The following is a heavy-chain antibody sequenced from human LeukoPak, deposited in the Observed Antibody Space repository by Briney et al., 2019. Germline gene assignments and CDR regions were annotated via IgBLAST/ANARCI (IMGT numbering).Heavy chain of an antibody. CDR3: ARPDYDILTGPLGY. V-gene: IGHV3-7*01. CDR1: GFTFSNYW. J-gene: IGHJ4*02. Sequence: PGGSLRLSCAASGFTFSNYWMTWVRQAPGKGLEWVANIKQDGSEKHSVDSVKGRFTISRDNSKNTLYLQMNSLRAEDTAVYYCARPDYDILTGPLGYWGQGTLVTVSS. CDR2: IKQDGSEK. D-gene: IGHD3-9*01.